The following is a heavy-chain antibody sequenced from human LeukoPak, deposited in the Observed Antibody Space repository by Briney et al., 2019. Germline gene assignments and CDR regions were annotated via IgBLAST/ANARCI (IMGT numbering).Heavy chain of an antibody. CDR1: GSSISRSSYY. J-gene: IGHJ4*02. V-gene: IGHV4-39*07. CDR3: ARTVGWQWLVRGGYYFDY. D-gene: IGHD6-19*01. Sequence: SETLSLTCTVSGSSISRSSYYWGWIRQPPGKGLEWIGSIYYSGSTYYNPSLKSRVTISVDTSKNQFSLKLSSVTAADTAVYYCARTVGWQWLVRGGYYFDYWGQGTLVTVSS. CDR2: IYYSGST.